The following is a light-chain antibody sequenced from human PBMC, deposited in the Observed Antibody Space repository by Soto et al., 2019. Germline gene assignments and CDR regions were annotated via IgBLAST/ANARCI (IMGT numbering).Light chain of an antibody. CDR1: SSDVGGYKF. V-gene: IGLV2-14*03. CDR2: DVN. J-gene: IGLJ3*02. Sequence: QSVLTQPASVSASPGQSITISCTGTSSDVGGYKFVSWYQHHPGKAPKLMIDDVNNRPSGVSNRFSGYKSGNTASLTISGLQPEDEADYYCLSYTSANTRVFGGGTKLTVL. CDR3: LSYTSANTRV.